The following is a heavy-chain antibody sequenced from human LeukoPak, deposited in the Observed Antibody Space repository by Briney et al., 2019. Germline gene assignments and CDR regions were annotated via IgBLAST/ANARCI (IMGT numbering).Heavy chain of an antibody. D-gene: IGHD6-19*01. CDR2: TYYSGST. CDR3: ARGLSGWYPAFDI. Sequence: PSETLSLTCTVSGGSISSGGYYWSWIRQHPGKGLEWIGYTYYSGSTYYNPSLKSRVTISVDTSKNQFSLKLSSVTAADTAVYYCARGLSGWYPAFDIWGQGTMVTVSS. CDR1: GGSISSGGYY. V-gene: IGHV4-31*03. J-gene: IGHJ3*02.